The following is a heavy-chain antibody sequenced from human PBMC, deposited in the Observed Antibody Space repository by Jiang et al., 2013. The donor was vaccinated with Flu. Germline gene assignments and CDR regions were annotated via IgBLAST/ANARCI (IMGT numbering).Heavy chain of an antibody. CDR3: ARGRGGGVYYYYYGMDV. J-gene: IGHJ6*02. CDR1: GGTFSSYA. D-gene: IGHD3-16*01. V-gene: IGHV1-69*01. CDR2: IIPIFGTA. Sequence: VQLVESGAEVKKPGSSVKVSCKASGGTFSSYAISWVRQAPGQGLEWMGGIIPIFGTANYAQKFQGRVTITADESTSTAYMELSSLRSEDTAVYYCARGRGGGVYYYYYGMDVWGQGTTVTVSS.